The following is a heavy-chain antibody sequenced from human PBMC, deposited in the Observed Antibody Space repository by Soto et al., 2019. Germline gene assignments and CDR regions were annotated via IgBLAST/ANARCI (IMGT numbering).Heavy chain of an antibody. D-gene: IGHD6-19*01. V-gene: IGHV1-18*01. J-gene: IGHJ4*02. CDR2: ISAYNGNT. Sequence: QVQLVQSGAEVKKPGASVKVSCKASGYTFTSYGISWVRQAPGQGLEWMGWISAYNGNTNYAQKLQGRVTMTTDTTTIPAYVELRSLRSDDTAVYYSAREGPAQSSGWELWGQGTLVTVS. CDR1: GYTFTSYG. CDR3: AREGPAQSSGWEL.